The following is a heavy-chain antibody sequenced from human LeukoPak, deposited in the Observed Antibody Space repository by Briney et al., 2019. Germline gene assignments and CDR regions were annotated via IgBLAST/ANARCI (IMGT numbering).Heavy chain of an antibody. CDR1: GVSVSSGNYY. V-gene: IGHV4-39*01. CDR2: ISYRGSA. CDR3: ARHENKITFGGVLDY. D-gene: IGHD3-16*01. Sequence: PSETLSLTCIVSGVSVSSGNYYWAWIRQPPGKGLEWIGSISYRGSANYNPSLKSRVTISPDTSGSHFSLKLSSVTAADTAVYYCARHENKITFGGVLDYWGQGTLVTVSS. J-gene: IGHJ4*02.